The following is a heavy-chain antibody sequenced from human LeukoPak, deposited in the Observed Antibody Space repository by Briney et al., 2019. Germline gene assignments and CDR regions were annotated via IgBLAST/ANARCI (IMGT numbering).Heavy chain of an antibody. J-gene: IGHJ6*02. Sequence: SETLSLTCAVYGGSFSGYYWSWIRQPPGKGLEWIGEINHSGSTNYNPSLKSRVTISVDTSKNQFSLKLSSVTAADTAVYYCARVSGELRLHYYYGMDVWGQGTTVTVSS. CDR2: INHSGST. V-gene: IGHV4-34*01. CDR3: ARVSGELRLHYYYGMDV. D-gene: IGHD5-18*01. CDR1: GGSFSGYY.